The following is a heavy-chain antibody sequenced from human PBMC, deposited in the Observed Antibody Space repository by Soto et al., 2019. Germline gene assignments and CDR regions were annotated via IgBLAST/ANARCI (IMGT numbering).Heavy chain of an antibody. CDR2: MYNTGST. J-gene: IGHJ6*02. CDR1: GGSISGYY. CDR3: ARDLWGYCGTDCYPLDV. Sequence: SETLSLTCIVSGGSISGYYWSWIRQPPGKGLEWIGYMYNTGSTVYNPSFKSRVTISVDTSKSQFSLRLNSVTAADTAVYYCARDLWGYCGTDCYPLDVWGQGTTVTVSS. V-gene: IGHV4-59*01. D-gene: IGHD2-21*02.